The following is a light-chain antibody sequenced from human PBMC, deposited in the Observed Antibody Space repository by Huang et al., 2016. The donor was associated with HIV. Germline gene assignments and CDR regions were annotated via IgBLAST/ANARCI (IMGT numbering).Light chain of an antibody. Sequence: EIVLTQSPATLSLSPGERATLSCRASQSVSSYFAWYQQNPGQAPRLLIYDASNRATGSPARVSGSGSGTDFTLTISSLEPEDCAVYYCQQPPRTCGQGTKLEIK. CDR3: QQPPRT. V-gene: IGKV3-11*01. CDR1: QSVSSY. J-gene: IGKJ2*01. CDR2: DAS.